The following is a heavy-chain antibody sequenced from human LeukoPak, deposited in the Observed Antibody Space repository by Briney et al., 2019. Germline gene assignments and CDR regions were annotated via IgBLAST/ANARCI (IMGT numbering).Heavy chain of an antibody. Sequence: PSETLPLTCTVSGGSISSSSYYWGWIRQPPGEGLEWIGSIYYSGSTYYNPSLKSRVTISVDTSKNQFSLKLSSVTAADTAVYYCARGSSSWYWDFQHWGQGTLVTVSS. CDR2: IYYSGST. D-gene: IGHD6-13*01. CDR3: ARGSSSWYWDFQH. CDR1: GGSISSSSYY. J-gene: IGHJ1*01. V-gene: IGHV4-39*01.